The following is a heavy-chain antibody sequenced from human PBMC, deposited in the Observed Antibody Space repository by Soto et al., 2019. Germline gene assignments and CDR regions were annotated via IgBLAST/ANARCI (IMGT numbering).Heavy chain of an antibody. V-gene: IGHV2-5*01. CDR3: AHSHFEILTGPFDS. D-gene: IGHD3-9*01. J-gene: IGHJ5*01. Sequence: QITLKESGPSLVKPTQTLTLTCTFSGFSLTNTGVTVGWIRQPPGKALEWLALVYWHVGRRYNPPLRNRLTIAKDTSKNRVVLTLANVGPVDTATYYCAHSHFEILTGPFDSWGRGTLVTVSS. CDR1: GFSLTNTGVT. CDR2: VYWHVGR.